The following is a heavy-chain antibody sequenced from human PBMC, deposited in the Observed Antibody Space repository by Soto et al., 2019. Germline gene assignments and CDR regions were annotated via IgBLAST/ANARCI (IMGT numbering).Heavy chain of an antibody. J-gene: IGHJ5*02. CDR1: GGSISSYY. V-gene: IGHV4-59*01. Sequence: PSETLSLTCTVSGGSISSYYWSWIRQPPGKGLEWIGYIYYSGSTNYNPSLKSRVTISVDTSKNQFSLKLSSVTAADTAVYYCARGYCSGGSCFPDWFDPWGQGTLVTVS. CDR2: IYYSGST. CDR3: ARGYCSGGSCFPDWFDP. D-gene: IGHD2-15*01.